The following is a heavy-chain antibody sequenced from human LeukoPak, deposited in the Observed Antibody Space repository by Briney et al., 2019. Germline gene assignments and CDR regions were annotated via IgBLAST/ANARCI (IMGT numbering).Heavy chain of an antibody. Sequence: KPSETLYPPFAVYGGSFSGYYWSWIRQPPGKGLEWIGEINHSGSTNYNPSLKSRVTISVDTSKNQFSLKLSSVTAADTAVYYCASTPRMVRGVPSDLWGRGTLVTVSS. CDR2: INHSGST. J-gene: IGHJ2*01. V-gene: IGHV4-34*01. CDR1: GGSFSGYY. D-gene: IGHD3-10*01. CDR3: ASTPRMVRGVPSDL.